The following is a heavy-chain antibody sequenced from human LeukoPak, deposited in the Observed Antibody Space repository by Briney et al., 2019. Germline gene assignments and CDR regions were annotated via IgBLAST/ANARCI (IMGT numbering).Heavy chain of an antibody. Sequence: SETLSLTCAVSDDSFSSHYWTWIRQPPGKGLEWIGYISYIGSTNYNPSLKSRVTISIDTSKNQFSLKLSSVTAADTAVYYCARQKCTSASCLTKNAFDIWGQGTMVTVSS. D-gene: IGHD2-2*01. CDR2: ISYIGST. J-gene: IGHJ3*02. V-gene: IGHV4-59*08. CDR3: ARQKCTSASCLTKNAFDI. CDR1: DDSFSSHY.